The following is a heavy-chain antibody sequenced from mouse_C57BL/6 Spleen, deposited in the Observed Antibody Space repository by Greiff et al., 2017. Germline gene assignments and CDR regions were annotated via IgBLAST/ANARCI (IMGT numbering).Heavy chain of an antibody. CDR2: IDPSDSYT. D-gene: IGHD4-1*01. CDR3: AGLGRGFAY. V-gene: IGHV1-59*01. Sequence: QVQLQQPGAELVRPGTSVKLSCKASGYTFTSYWMHWVKQRPGQGLEWIGVIDPSDSYTNYNQKFKGKATLTVDTSSSTAYMQLSSLTSEDSAVYYCAGLGRGFAYWGQGTLVTVSA. J-gene: IGHJ3*01. CDR1: GYTFTSYW.